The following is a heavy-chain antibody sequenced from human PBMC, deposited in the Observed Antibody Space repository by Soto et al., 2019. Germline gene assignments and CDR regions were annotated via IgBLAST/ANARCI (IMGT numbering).Heavy chain of an antibody. CDR3: ARHLYYYGSSGAFDI. Sequence: GESLKISCKGSGYTFTSKWISWVRQMPGKGLEWMGRIDPSDSYTNYSPSFQGHVTIAADKSISTAYLQWSSLEASDTAMYYCARHLYYYGSSGAFDIWGQGTMVTVSS. V-gene: IGHV5-10-1*01. J-gene: IGHJ3*02. CDR1: GYTFTSKW. D-gene: IGHD3-10*01. CDR2: IDPSDSYT.